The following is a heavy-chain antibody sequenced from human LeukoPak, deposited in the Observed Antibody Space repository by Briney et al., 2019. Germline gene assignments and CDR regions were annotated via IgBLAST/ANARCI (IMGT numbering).Heavy chain of an antibody. Sequence: ASVKVSCKASGYTFTSYGISRVRQAPGQGLEWMGWINTYNGNANYAQKLQGRVTMTTDTSTSTANMELRSLRSDDTAVYYCARAPGYCSTTSCYSFYYYYYMDFWGKGTTVTVSS. V-gene: IGHV1-18*01. CDR3: ARAPGYCSTTSCYSFYYYYYMDF. CDR1: GYTFTSYG. D-gene: IGHD2-2*02. J-gene: IGHJ6*03. CDR2: INTYNGNA.